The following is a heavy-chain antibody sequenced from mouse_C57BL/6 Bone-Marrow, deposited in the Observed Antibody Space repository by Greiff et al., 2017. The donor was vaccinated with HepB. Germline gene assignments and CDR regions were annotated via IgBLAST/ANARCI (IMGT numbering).Heavy chain of an antibody. Sequence: VQLQQPGTELVKPGASVKLSCKASGYTFTSYWMHWVKQRPGQGLEWIGNINPSNGGTNYNEKFKSKATLTVDKSSSTAYMQLSSLTSEDSAVYYCARHGYRYYYAMDYWGQGTSVTVSS. CDR2: INPSNGGT. D-gene: IGHD2-2*01. CDR3: ARHGYRYYYAMDY. CDR1: GYTFTSYW. J-gene: IGHJ4*01. V-gene: IGHV1-53*01.